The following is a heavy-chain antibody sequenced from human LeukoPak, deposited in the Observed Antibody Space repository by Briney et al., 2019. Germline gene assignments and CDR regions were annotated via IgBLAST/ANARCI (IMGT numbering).Heavy chain of an antibody. V-gene: IGHV1-2*02. D-gene: IGHD4-11*01. CDR3: AGDPSSVTLYFFDY. Sequence: ASVKISCKASGYTFRGNYIHWLRQAPGQGLEWMGWIDANNGDTKSAQKFQGRVTMSRETSISTAYMDLSSLSPDHAAVYYCAGDPSSVTLYFFDYWGEGTLLTVSS. J-gene: IGHJ4*02. CDR1: GYTFRGNY. CDR2: IDANNGDT.